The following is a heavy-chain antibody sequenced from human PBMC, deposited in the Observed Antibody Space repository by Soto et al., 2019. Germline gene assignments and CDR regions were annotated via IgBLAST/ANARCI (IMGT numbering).Heavy chain of an antibody. CDR2: IIPSFGTP. D-gene: IGHD2-21*02. CDR1: GGPLSNDA. J-gene: IGHJ4*02. CDR3: AREVVTETTVGYFDY. V-gene: IGHV1-69*01. Sequence: QVHLVQSGAEVKKSGSSVRVSCTTSGGPLSNDAISWVRQAPGQGLEWLGRIIPSFGTPDYSQSFQGRLTSTANESTGTAYMDLRSLRSDDTAVYYWAREVVTETTVGYFDYWGQGTLVTVSS.